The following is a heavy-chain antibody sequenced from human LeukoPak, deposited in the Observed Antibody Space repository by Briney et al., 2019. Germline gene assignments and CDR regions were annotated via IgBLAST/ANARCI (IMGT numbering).Heavy chain of an antibody. D-gene: IGHD3-3*01. V-gene: IGHV3-23*01. CDR3: AKAYYDFWSGYDY. CDR2: ISGSGGST. CDR1: GFTFSSYA. J-gene: IGHJ4*02. Sequence: GGSLRLSCAASGFTFSSYAMSWVRQAPGKGLEWVSAISGSGGSTYYADSVRGRFTISRDNSKNTLYLQMNSLRAEDTAVYYCAKAYYDFWSGYDYWGQGTLVTVSS.